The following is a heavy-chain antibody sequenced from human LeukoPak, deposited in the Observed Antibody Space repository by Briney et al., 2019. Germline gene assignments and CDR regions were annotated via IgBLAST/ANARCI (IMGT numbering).Heavy chain of an antibody. J-gene: IGHJ4*02. CDR1: GFTFSSSS. V-gene: IGHV3-23*01. D-gene: IGHD5-12*01. CDR3: AKEIFSGLLYIDY. CDR2: ITDAVGST. Sequence: GGSLRLSCAASGFTFSSSSISWVRQAPGKGLEWVSAITDAVGSTHYADSVRGRFTISSDNSKNTVYLQMNSLRPEDMAVYYCAKEIFSGLLYIDYWGQGTLVTVSS.